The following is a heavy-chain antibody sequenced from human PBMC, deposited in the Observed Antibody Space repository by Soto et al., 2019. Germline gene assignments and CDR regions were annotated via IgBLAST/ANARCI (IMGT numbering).Heavy chain of an antibody. V-gene: IGHV1-2*02. D-gene: IGHD1-1*01. Sequence: QVQLVQSGAEVKKPGASVKVSCKASGYTFTDNQIHWLRRAPGQRLEWMGRIDPKSGDTNFAPTYQGRVTMTGDTSTNTVYMELTRLTSGDTAIYFCARRHLREYIRWNFDPWGQGTLVTVSS. CDR3: ARRHLREYIRWNFDP. CDR1: GYTFTDNQ. CDR2: IDPKSGDT. J-gene: IGHJ5*02.